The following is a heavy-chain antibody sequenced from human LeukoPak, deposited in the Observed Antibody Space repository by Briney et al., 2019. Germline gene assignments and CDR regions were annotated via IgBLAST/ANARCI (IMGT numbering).Heavy chain of an antibody. Sequence: ASVKVSCKASGYTFTSYDINWVRQATGQGLEWMGWMNPNSGNTGYARKFQGRVTMTRNTSISTAYMELSSLRSEDTAVYYCARVSMSHDAFDIWGQGTMVTVSS. D-gene: IGHD2-21*01. CDR1: GYTFTSYD. CDR3: ARVSMSHDAFDI. J-gene: IGHJ3*02. CDR2: MNPNSGNT. V-gene: IGHV1-8*01.